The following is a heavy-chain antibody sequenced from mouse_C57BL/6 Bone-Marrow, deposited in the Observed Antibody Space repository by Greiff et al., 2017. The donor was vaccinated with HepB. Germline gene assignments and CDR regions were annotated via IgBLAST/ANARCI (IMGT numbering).Heavy chain of an antibody. CDR3: ANYYGSSYGGFAY. CDR1: GYTFTSYW. J-gene: IGHJ3*01. Sequence: QVQLQQPGAELVKPGASVKLSCKASGYTFTSYWMHWVKQRPGQGLEWIGMIHPNSGSTNYNEKFKSKATLTVDKSSSTAYMQLSSLTSEDSAVYFCANYYGSSYGGFAYWGQGTLVTVSA. CDR2: IHPNSGST. V-gene: IGHV1-64*01. D-gene: IGHD1-1*01.